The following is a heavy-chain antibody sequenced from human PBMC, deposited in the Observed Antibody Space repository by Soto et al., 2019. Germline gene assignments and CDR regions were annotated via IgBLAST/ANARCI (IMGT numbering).Heavy chain of an antibody. CDR1: GFTFSSYG. CDR3: AKVYSIRYWYFDL. V-gene: IGHV3-23*01. Sequence: EEQLLESGGGLVQPGGSLRLSCAASGFTFSSYGMTWVRQAPGKGLEWVSAISGSENYTYYADSVKGRFTISRDISKNTLYLQMNSLRAEDTAVYYCAKVYSIRYWYFDLWGRGTLVTVSS. D-gene: IGHD6-13*01. CDR2: ISGSENYT. J-gene: IGHJ2*01.